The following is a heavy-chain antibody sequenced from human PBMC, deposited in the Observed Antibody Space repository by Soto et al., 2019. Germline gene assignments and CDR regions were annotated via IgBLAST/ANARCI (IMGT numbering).Heavy chain of an antibody. J-gene: IGHJ6*02. D-gene: IGHD6-13*01. CDR2: INHSGST. Sequence: PSETLSLTCAVYGGSFSGYYWSWIRQPPGKGLEWIGEINHSGSTNYNPSLKSRVTISVDTSKNQFSLKLSSVTAADTAVYYCARGRGSSWYHYYGMDVWGQGTTVTVSS. CDR1: GGSFSGYY. CDR3: ARGRGSSWYHYYGMDV. V-gene: IGHV4-34*01.